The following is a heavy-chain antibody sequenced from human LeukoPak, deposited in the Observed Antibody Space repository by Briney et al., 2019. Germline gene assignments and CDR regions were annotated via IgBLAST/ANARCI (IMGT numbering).Heavy chain of an antibody. CDR1: GFTFSSYS. CDR3: ARVGPLWFGELFTPLPYYYYYGMDV. J-gene: IGHJ6*02. D-gene: IGHD3-10*01. CDR2: ISSSSSTI. V-gene: IGHV3-48*02. Sequence: GGSLRLSCAASGFTFSSYSMNWVRQAPGKGLEWVSYISSSSSTIYSADSVKGRFTISRDNAKNSLYLQMNSLRDEDTAVYYCARVGPLWFGELFTPLPYYYYYGMDVWGQGTTVTVSS.